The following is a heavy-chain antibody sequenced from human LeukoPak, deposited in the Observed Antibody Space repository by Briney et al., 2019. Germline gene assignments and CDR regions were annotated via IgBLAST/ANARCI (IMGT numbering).Heavy chain of an antibody. CDR2: ISSSDSTI. CDR3: ARELAMIVVVGTFDY. D-gene: IGHD3-22*01. CDR1: GFTFSDYY. Sequence: NPGGSLRLSCAASGFTFSDYYMSWIRQAPGKGLEWVAYISSSDSTIYYADSVKGRFTISRDNAKRSLYLQMNSLRVEDTAVYCCARELAMIVVVGTFDYWGQGTRVTVSS. V-gene: IGHV3-11*01. J-gene: IGHJ4*02.